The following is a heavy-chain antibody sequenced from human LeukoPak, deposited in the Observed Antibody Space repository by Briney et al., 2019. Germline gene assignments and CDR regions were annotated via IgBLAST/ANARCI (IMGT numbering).Heavy chain of an antibody. J-gene: IGHJ6*02. V-gene: IGHV3-30*18. D-gene: IGHD3-3*01. CDR3: AKDFWRNNYYYYGMDV. CDR2: ISYDGSNK. Sequence: PGRSLRLSCAASGFTFSSYGMHWVRQAPGKGLEWVAVISYDGSNKYYADSVKGRFTISRDNSKNMLYLQMNSLRAEDTAVYYCAKDFWRNNYYYYGMDVWGQGTTVTVSS. CDR1: GFTFSSYG.